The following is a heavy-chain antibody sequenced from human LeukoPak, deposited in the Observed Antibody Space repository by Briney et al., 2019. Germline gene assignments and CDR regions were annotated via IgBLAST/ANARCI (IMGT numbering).Heavy chain of an antibody. CDR1: GFTFSSYS. Sequence: PGGSLRLSCAASGFTFSSYSMNWVRQAPGKGLEWVSSISSSSSYIYYADSVKGRFTISRDNAKNSLYLQMNSLRAEDTAVYYCARESWWAERAFDIWGRGTMVTVSS. D-gene: IGHD2-15*01. CDR2: ISSSSSYI. CDR3: ARESWWAERAFDI. J-gene: IGHJ3*02. V-gene: IGHV3-21*01.